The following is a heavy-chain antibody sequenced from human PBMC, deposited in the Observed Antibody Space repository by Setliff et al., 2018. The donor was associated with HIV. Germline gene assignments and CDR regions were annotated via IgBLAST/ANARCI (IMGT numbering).Heavy chain of an antibody. D-gene: IGHD3-16*01. CDR2: INHSGST. CDR3: ARAYRDNVWGSWRQISSWFDS. CDR1: GGSFNGYY. Sequence: PSETLSLTCAVYGGSFNGYYWNWIRQIPGKGLEWIGEINHSGSTNYNESLKRRLRISVDTSKNQFSLSLNSVTAADTAVYYCARAYRDNVWGSWRQISSWFDSWGQGNLVTSPQ. J-gene: IGHJ5*01. V-gene: IGHV4-34*01.